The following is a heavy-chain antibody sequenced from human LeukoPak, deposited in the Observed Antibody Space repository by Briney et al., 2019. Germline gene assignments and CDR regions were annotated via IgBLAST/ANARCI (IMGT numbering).Heavy chain of an antibody. CDR1: GASISSSSYY. V-gene: IGHV4-39*01. Sequence: PSETLSLTCTVSGASISSSSYYCGWIRQPPGKGLEWIGSIYYSGSTYYNPSLKSRVTISVDTSKNQFSPKLSSVTAADTAVYYCATRTFPGLWPGYFQHWGQGTLVTVSS. J-gene: IGHJ1*01. CDR3: ATRTFPGLWPGYFQH. CDR2: IYYSGST. D-gene: IGHD5-18*01.